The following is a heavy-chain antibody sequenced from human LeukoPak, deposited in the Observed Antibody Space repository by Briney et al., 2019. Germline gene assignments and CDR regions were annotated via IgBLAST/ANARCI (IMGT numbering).Heavy chain of an antibody. D-gene: IGHD2-15*01. Sequence: SETLSLTCTVSGGSISSYYWSWIRQPPGKGLEWIGYIYYSGSTNYNPSLKSRVTISVDTSKNQFSLKLSSVTAADTAVYYCARDRYCSGGSCGAFDIWGQGTMVTVSS. CDR2: IYYSGST. V-gene: IGHV4-59*12. CDR1: GGSISSYY. J-gene: IGHJ3*02. CDR3: ARDRYCSGGSCGAFDI.